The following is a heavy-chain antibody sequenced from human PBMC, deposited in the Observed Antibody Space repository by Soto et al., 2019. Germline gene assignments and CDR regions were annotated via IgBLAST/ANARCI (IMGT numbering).Heavy chain of an antibody. CDR1: GGTFSNHA. CDR3: AREVAADGTFREDVFDI. D-gene: IGHD6-13*01. Sequence: ASVTVSCKASGGTFSNHASNWVRQAHGQGLEWMGRIIPIFTTTNYAQKFQGRVTITADESTITAYMELSSLKHDDTAVYYCAREVAADGTFREDVFDIWGQGTLVTVSS. V-gene: IGHV1-69*13. J-gene: IGHJ3*02. CDR2: IIPIFTTT.